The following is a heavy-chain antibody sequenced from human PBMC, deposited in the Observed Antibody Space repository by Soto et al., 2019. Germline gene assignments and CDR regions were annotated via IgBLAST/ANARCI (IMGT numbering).Heavy chain of an antibody. CDR2: INAGNGNT. V-gene: IGHV1-3*01. Sequence: QVQLVQSGAEVKKPGASVKVSCKASGYTFTSYAMHWVRQAPGQRLEWMGWINAGNGNTKYSQKFQGRVTITRDTSASPAYMERSSLRSEATALYYWGRGAGGGGGGWFDPWGQGTLVTVSS. J-gene: IGHJ5*02. CDR1: GYTFTSYA. CDR3: GRGAGGGGGGWFDP. D-gene: IGHD3-10*01.